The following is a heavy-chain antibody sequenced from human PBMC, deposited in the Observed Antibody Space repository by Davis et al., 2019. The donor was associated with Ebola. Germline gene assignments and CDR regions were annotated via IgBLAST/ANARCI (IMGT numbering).Heavy chain of an antibody. CDR3: ARGLGMGWFDS. J-gene: IGHJ5*01. CDR1: GGSFSGYY. Sequence: SETLSLTCAVYGGSFSGYYWSWIRQPPGRGLEWIGEINHSGTANYNPSLKSRVTISVDTSKNQFSLKVTSVTAADTAVYYCARGLGMGWFDSWGQGTLVTVSS. CDR2: INHSGTA. V-gene: IGHV4-34*01. D-gene: IGHD6-13*01.